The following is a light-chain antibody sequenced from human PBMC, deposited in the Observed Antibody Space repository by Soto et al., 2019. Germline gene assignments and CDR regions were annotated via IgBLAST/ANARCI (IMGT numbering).Light chain of an antibody. CDR2: LNSDGSH. CDR3: QTWVTGSRV. Sequence: QLVLTQSPSASASLGASVKLTCTLNSGHSSYAIAWHQQQPEKGPRYLIKLNSDGSHIKGDGIPDRFSGSSSGAERYLTISSLQSEDEADYYCQTWVTGSRVFGGGTKVTVL. J-gene: IGLJ2*01. CDR1: SGHSSYA. V-gene: IGLV4-69*01.